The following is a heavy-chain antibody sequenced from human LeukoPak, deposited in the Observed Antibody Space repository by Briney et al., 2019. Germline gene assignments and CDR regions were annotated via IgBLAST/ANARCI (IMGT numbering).Heavy chain of an antibody. D-gene: IGHD3-10*01. Sequence: PGGSLRLSCAASGFTFSGYAMTWVRQAPGKGLEWVSGISGSGGNTYYPDSVRGRFTISRDNSKNTLSLQMNSLRAEDTAVYYCAKEHYGSGMTTFDYWGQGTLVTVSS. J-gene: IGHJ4*02. CDR2: ISGSGGNT. V-gene: IGHV3-23*01. CDR1: GFTFSGYA. CDR3: AKEHYGSGMTTFDY.